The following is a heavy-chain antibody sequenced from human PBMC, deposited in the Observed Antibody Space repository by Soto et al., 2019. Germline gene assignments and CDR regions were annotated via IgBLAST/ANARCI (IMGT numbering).Heavy chain of an antibody. Sequence: SSETLSLTCTVSGGSISSGDYYWSWIRQPPGKGLEWIGYIYYSGSTYYNPSLKSRVTISVDTSKNQFSLKLSSVTAADTAVYYCARYFMVRGVMSALDLWGQGTMVT. V-gene: IGHV4-30-4*01. D-gene: IGHD3-10*01. CDR1: GGSISSGDYY. CDR2: IYYSGST. J-gene: IGHJ3*01. CDR3: ARYFMVRGVMSALDL.